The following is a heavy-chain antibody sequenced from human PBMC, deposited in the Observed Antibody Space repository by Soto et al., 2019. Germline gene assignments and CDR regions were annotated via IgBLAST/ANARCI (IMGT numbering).Heavy chain of an antibody. J-gene: IGHJ2*01. CDR2: ISYDGSNK. Sequence: QVQLVESGGGVVQPGRSLRLSCAASGFTFSSYSMHWVRQAPGKGLEWVAVISYDGSNKYYADSVKGRFTISRDNSKNTLYLQMNSLRAEDTAVYYCAGDWYFDLWGRGTLVTVSS. V-gene: IGHV3-30*03. CDR3: AGDWYFDL. CDR1: GFTFSSYS.